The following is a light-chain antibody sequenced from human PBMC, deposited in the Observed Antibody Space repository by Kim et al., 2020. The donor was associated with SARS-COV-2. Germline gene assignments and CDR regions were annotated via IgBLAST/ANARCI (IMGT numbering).Light chain of an antibody. CDR3: QQRGN. CDR2: DAS. Sequence: ATLSWSPGESATLSCRASQSVCTYLAGYQQNPGQAPRLLIYDASKRATGIPARFRGIGSGTDFTLTIGTLEPEDSAVYYCQQRGNFGQGTRLEIK. J-gene: IGKJ5*01. V-gene: IGKV3-11*01. CDR1: QSVCTY.